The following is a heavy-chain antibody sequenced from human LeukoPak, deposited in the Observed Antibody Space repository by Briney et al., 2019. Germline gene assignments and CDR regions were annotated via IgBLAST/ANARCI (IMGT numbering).Heavy chain of an antibody. CDR3: AELGITMIGGV. CDR2: ISSSGSTI. V-gene: IGHV3-48*03. CDR1: GFTFSTFA. Sequence: GGSLRLSCAASGFTFSTFAMICVRQPPGKGLEWVSYISSSGSTIYYADSVKGRFTISRDNAKNSLYLQMNSLRAEDTAVYYCAELGITMIGGVWGKGTTVTISS. D-gene: IGHD3-10*02. J-gene: IGHJ6*04.